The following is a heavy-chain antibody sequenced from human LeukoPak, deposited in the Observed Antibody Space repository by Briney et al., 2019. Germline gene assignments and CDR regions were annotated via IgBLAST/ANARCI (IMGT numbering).Heavy chain of an antibody. D-gene: IGHD3-10*01. CDR2: IYTSGGT. Sequence: SETLSLTCTVSGGSISSYYWSWIRQPAGKGLQWIGRIYTSGGTNYNPSLKSRVTISVDTSKNQFSLKLSSVTAADTAVYYCAITQRHMVRGVINRRINWFDPWGQGTLVTVSS. J-gene: IGHJ5*02. CDR3: AITQRHMVRGVINRRINWFDP. CDR1: GGSISSYY. V-gene: IGHV4-4*07.